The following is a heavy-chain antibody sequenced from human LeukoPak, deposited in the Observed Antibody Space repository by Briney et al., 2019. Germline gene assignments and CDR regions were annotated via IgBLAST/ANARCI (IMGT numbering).Heavy chain of an antibody. CDR3: ARGGYYSGGGNRH. CDR2: IYYSGST. D-gene: IGHD3-22*01. CDR1: GGSISSYY. J-gene: IGHJ4*02. V-gene: IGHV4-59*12. Sequence: SETLSLTCTVSGGSISSYYWSWIRQPPGKGLEWIGYIYYSGSTNYNPSLKSRVTISVDTSKNQFSLKLSSVTAADTAVYYCARGGYYSGGGNRHWGQGTLVTVSS.